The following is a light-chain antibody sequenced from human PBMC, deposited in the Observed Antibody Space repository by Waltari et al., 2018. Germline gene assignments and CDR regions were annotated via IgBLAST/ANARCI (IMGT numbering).Light chain of an antibody. V-gene: IGLV1-44*01. CDR2: GNN. J-gene: IGLJ3*02. CDR3: ATWDDSLNAWM. CDR1: SSNIGSNT. Sequence: QSVLTQPPSASGTPGQRVTISCSGSSSNIGSNTVNWYQHLPGTAPKLLIYGNNQRPSGVPDRFSVSKSGTSASLAISGLQSEDEADYYCATWDDSLNAWMFGGGTKLTAL.